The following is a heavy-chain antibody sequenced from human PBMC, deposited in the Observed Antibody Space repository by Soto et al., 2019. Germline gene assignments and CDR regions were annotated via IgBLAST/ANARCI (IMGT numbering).Heavy chain of an antibody. CDR1: GFFFSDYA. Sequence: GGSLRLSCAASGFFFSDYAMAWVRQAPGKGLEWVSSIGGTGHSPYHAASVRGRFTVSRDNSRSTLYLQMNSLRADDTGIYYCAKTSRFGVVTDNWFDPWGQGTQVTVSS. CDR3: AKTSRFGVVTDNWFDP. D-gene: IGHD3-3*01. V-gene: IGHV3-23*01. CDR2: IGGTGHSP. J-gene: IGHJ5*02.